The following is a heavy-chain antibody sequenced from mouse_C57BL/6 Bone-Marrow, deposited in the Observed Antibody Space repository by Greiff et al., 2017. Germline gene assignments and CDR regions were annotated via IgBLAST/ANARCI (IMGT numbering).Heavy chain of an antibody. CDR2: INPNNGGT. Sequence: EVQLQQSGPELVKPGASVKISCKASGYTFTDYYMTWVKQSHGKSLEWIGDINPNNGGTSYNQKFKGKATLTVDKSSSTAYMELRSLTSEDSAVYYCARWRYYGSSYYYYAMDYWGQGTSVTVSS. J-gene: IGHJ4*01. D-gene: IGHD1-1*01. CDR3: ARWRYYGSSYYYYAMDY. CDR1: GYTFTDYY. V-gene: IGHV1-26*01.